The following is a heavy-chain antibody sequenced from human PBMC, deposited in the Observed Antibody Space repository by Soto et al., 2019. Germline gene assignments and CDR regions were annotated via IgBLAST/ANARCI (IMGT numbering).Heavy chain of an antibody. J-gene: IGHJ6*02. V-gene: IGHV3-23*01. CDR3: AKDGGITIFGVVKYYYYGIDV. D-gene: IGHD3-3*01. Sequence: PGGSLRLSCAASGFTFSSYAMSWVRQAPGKGLEWVSAISGSGGSTYYADSVKGRFTISRDNSKNTLYLQMNSLRAEDTAVYYCAKDGGITIFGVVKYYYYGIDVWGQGTTVTVSS. CDR1: GFTFSSYA. CDR2: ISGSGGST.